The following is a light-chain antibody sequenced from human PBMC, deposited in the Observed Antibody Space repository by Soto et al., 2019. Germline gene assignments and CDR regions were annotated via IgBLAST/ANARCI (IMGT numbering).Light chain of an antibody. J-gene: IGKJ1*01. Sequence: DIVLTQPPGTLSLSPGEGATLSCRASQSVSSNHLAWYQQKPGQAPRLLIYGGSSRATGIPVRFSGSGSETDFTLTITRLEPEDFAVYYCQQYSSSPRTFGQGTKVDIK. CDR3: QQYSSSPRT. CDR2: GGS. V-gene: IGKV3-20*01. CDR1: QSVSSNH.